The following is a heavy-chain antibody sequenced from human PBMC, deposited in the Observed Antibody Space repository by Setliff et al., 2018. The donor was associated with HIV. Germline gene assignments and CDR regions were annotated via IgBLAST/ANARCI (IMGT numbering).Heavy chain of an antibody. V-gene: IGHV1-2*06. Sequence: ASVKVSCKASGYTFTAYYIHWVRQAPGQGLEWMGRIIPNSGGTNYAQKFQDRVTMTRDTSISTAYMELSRLRSDDTAVYYCARDPHLGGSCAFDIWGQGTMVTVSS. CDR3: ARDPHLGGSCAFDI. CDR1: GYTFTAYY. J-gene: IGHJ3*02. CDR2: IIPNSGGT. D-gene: IGHD1-26*01.